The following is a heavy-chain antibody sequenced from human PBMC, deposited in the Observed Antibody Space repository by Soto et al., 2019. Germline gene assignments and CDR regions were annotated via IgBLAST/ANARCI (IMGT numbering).Heavy chain of an antibody. V-gene: IGHV3-7*01. CDR3: ARQRGCDY. Sequence: EVQLVESGGGLVQPGGSLRLSCAASGFTFSGYSMSWVRQAPGKGLEWVANIKQDGSENYYVASVKGRFTISRDNAKNSVYLQMNSLRADDTAAYYCARQRGCDYWGQGTLVTVSS. D-gene: IGHD1-1*01. CDR2: IKQDGSEN. CDR1: GFTFSGYS. J-gene: IGHJ4*02.